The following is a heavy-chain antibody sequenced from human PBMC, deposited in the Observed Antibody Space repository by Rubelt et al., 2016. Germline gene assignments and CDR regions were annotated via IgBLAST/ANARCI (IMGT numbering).Heavy chain of an antibody. Sequence: QVQLVESGGGVVQPGKSLRLSCAASGFTFSTSPMHWARQAPGKGLEWVAVISYDGSNKYYADSVKGRFSISRDNSKNTLSLQIDSLIPEDTALYYCARSYDPNDAFDVWGQGTMVTVSS. CDR1: GFTFSTSP. CDR3: ARSYDPNDAFDV. J-gene: IGHJ3*01. V-gene: IGHV3-30*04. D-gene: IGHD2-21*01. CDR2: ISYDGSNK.